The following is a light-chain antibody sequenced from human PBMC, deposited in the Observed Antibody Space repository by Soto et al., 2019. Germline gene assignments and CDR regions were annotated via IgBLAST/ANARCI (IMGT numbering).Light chain of an antibody. V-gene: IGLV2-23*01. CDR2: EGS. CDR1: GSDVGSYNL. J-gene: IGLJ2*01. Sequence: QSALTQPASVSGSPGQSITISCIGTGSDVGSYNLVSWYQHHPGKAPKLMIYEGSKRPSGVSNRFSGSESGNTASLTISGLQADDEADYYCCSYAGSYVVFGGGTKVTVL. CDR3: CSYAGSYVV.